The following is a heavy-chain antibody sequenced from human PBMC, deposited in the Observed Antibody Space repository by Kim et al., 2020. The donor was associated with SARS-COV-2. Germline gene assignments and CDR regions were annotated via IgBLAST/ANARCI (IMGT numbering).Heavy chain of an antibody. CDR3: ARDRTYYYDSRDAFDI. V-gene: IGHV1-69*01. D-gene: IGHD3-22*01. J-gene: IGHJ3*02. Sequence: KFQGRVTITADESTSTAYMELSSLRSEDTAVYYCARDRTYYYDSRDAFDIWGQGTMVTVSS.